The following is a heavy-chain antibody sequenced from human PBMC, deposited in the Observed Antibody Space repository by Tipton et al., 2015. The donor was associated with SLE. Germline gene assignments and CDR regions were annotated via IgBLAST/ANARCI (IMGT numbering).Heavy chain of an antibody. CDR3: SAASSPRDYYMDV. J-gene: IGHJ6*03. CDR1: GGTFTNYA. V-gene: IGHV1-69*06. CDR2: IVPLFGTT. Sequence: QSGAEAKKPGSSVRVSCKTSGGTFTNYAFNWVRQAPGQGLEWVGKIVPLFGTTDYAPNFQGRVTFTADKSTKTAYMEVSSLTSADSAVYYCSAASSPRDYYMDVWGKGTAVSVSS. D-gene: IGHD2-2*01.